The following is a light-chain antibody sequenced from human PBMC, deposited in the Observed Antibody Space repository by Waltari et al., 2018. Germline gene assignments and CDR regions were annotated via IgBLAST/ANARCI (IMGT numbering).Light chain of an antibody. J-gene: IGKJ1*01. CDR1: QTISNY. CDR3: QQSYSSPRT. Sequence: DILMTQSPSSLSASVGDRFTITCRASQTISNYLNWYQQKPGKAPKLLIYTTSTLQSGVPSRFSGSGSGTDFTLTISSLQPEDFAPYYCQQSYSSPRTFGQGTKVEIK. V-gene: IGKV1-39*01. CDR2: TTS.